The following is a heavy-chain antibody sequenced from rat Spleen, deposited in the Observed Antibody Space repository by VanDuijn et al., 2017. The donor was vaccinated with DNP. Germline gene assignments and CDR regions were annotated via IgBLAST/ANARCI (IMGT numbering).Heavy chain of an antibody. V-gene: IGHV2S12*01. J-gene: IGHJ2*01. CDR2: ISSGGST. Sequence: QVQLKESGPGLVQPSQTLSLTCTVSGFSLTNYHVDWVRQPPGKGLEWIAAISSGGSTYYNSALKSRLSISRDTSKSQVFLKMNSLQTEDTAMYFCARSYYGPHYWGQGVMVTVSS. D-gene: IGHD1-6*01. CDR3: ARSYYGPHY. CDR1: GFSLTNYH.